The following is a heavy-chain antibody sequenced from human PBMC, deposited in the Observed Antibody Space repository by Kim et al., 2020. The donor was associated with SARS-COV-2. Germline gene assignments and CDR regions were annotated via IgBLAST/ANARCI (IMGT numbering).Heavy chain of an antibody. CDR2: ISSSSSSI. CDR1: GFTFSSYG. D-gene: IGHD3-16*01. Sequence: GGSLRLSCAASGFTFSSYGMNWVRQAPGKGLEWVSSISSSSSSIYYADSVKGRFTISRDNAKNTLYLQMNSLRAEDTAVYYCATVFLWELCGWGQGTLVT. CDR3: ATVFLWELCG. J-gene: IGHJ4*02. V-gene: IGHV3-23*01.